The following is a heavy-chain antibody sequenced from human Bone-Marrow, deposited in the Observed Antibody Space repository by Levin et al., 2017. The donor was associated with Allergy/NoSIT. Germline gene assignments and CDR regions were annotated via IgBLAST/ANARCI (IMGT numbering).Heavy chain of an antibody. CDR3: TRGGYTYGV. J-gene: IGHJ4*02. CDR1: GFTFGDYT. V-gene: IGHV3-49*03. CDR2: ITNKASGGTT. D-gene: IGHD5-18*01. Sequence: GESLKISCTASGFTFGDYTMSWFRRAPGKGLEWVGFITNKASGGTTENAASVKGRFTISRDDSKSIAYLQMNSLETEDTAVYYCTRGGYTYGVWGQGTLVTVSS.